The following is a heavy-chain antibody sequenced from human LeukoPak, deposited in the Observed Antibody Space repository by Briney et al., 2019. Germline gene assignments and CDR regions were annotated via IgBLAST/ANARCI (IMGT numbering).Heavy chain of an antibody. CDR1: GGSVTYTNYY. D-gene: IGHD3-16*01. V-gene: IGHV4-39*01. CDR3: ARHWGYFSPGALNY. Sequence: SETLSLTCTVSGGSVTYTNYYWGWIRQPPGKGLQWIGVIYYNGKTYYNPSLKSRVTVAVDTSKNQFSLKLSSVTAADTAVYYCARHWGYFSPGALNYWGQGTLVTVSS. CDR2: IYYNGKT. J-gene: IGHJ4*02.